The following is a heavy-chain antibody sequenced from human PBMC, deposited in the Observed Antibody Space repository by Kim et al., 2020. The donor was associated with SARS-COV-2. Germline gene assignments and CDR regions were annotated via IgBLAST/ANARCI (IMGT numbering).Heavy chain of an antibody. CDR1: GFTLSDYA. CDR3: AKGSGDTGYFFDS. D-gene: IGHD2-21*01. Sequence: GGSLRLSCVASGFTLSDYAMRWVRQAPGKGLEWVSAIRKSGTHTYYAESVKGRFTVSRDNSKNTLYLEMSSLRAEDTAVYHCAKGSGDTGYFFDSWGQGTLVPVSS. V-gene: IGHV3-23*01. J-gene: IGHJ4*02. CDR2: IRKSGTHT.